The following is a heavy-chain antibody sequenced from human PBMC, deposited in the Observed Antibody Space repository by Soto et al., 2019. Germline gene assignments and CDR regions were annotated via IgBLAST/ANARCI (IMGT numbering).Heavy chain of an antibody. D-gene: IGHD6-6*01. V-gene: IGHV3-21*01. J-gene: IGHJ5*02. CDR1: GFAFSSYS. CDR3: ARDPPYSSSSSGFDP. CDR2: ISSSSSYI. Sequence: GGSLRLSCAASGFAFSSYSMKWVRQAPGKGLEWVSSISSSSSYIYYADSVKGRFTISRDNAKNSLYLQMNSLRAEDTAVYYCARDPPYSSSSSGFDPRGQGTLVTVSS.